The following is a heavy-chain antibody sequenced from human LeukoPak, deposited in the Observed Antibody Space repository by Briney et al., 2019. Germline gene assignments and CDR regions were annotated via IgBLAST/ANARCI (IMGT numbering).Heavy chain of an antibody. Sequence: PSETLSLTCTVSGGSISGYYWNWLRQPAGKGLEWIGRIYTSGTTDDNPSLKSRVTMSVDTSKNQVSLKVDSVTAADTAVYYCARNPTTWELLPDYWGQGTLVTVSS. CDR2: IYTSGTT. V-gene: IGHV4-4*07. CDR3: ARNPTTWELLPDY. D-gene: IGHD1-26*01. J-gene: IGHJ4*02. CDR1: GGSISGYY.